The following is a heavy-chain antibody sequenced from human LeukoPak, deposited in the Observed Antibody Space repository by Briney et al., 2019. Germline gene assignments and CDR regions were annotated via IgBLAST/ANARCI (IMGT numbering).Heavy chain of an antibody. Sequence: ASVKVSCKASGYIFTSYGISWMRQAPGQGLEWMGWVNHKSGAANYAQKFQGRVNMTWDTSISTAYMELRRLRSDDTAVYYCAREYILTRYYGDFWGQGTLVTVSS. V-gene: IGHV1-2*02. CDR2: VNHKSGAA. CDR1: GYIFTSYG. D-gene: IGHD3-9*01. J-gene: IGHJ4*02. CDR3: AREYILTRYYGDF.